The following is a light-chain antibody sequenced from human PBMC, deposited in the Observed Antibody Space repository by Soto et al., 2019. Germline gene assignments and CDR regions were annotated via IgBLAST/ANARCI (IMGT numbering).Light chain of an antibody. CDR2: ENN. CDR3: GTWDSSLTGGV. J-gene: IGLJ2*01. V-gene: IGLV1-51*02. CDR1: YSNIGIKY. Sequence: QSVLTQPPSVSAALGQTVTISCSGSYSNIGIKYVSWYQQLPGTAPKLLIYENNRRPSGIPDRFSASKSGTSATLDITGLQTGDEADYYCGTWDSSLTGGVFGGGTKLTVL.